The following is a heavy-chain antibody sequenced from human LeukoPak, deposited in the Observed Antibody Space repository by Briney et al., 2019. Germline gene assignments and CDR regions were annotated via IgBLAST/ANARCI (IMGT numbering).Heavy chain of an antibody. CDR2: IIPILGIA. D-gene: IGHD3-10*01. V-gene: IGHV1-69*04. Sequence: SVKVSCKASGGTFSSYAISWVRQAPGQGLEWMGRIIPILGIANYAQKFQGRVTITADKSTSTAYMELSSLRSEDTAVYYCARDRDSYYYGNWFDPWGQGTLVTVSS. J-gene: IGHJ5*02. CDR1: GGTFSSYA. CDR3: ARDRDSYYYGNWFDP.